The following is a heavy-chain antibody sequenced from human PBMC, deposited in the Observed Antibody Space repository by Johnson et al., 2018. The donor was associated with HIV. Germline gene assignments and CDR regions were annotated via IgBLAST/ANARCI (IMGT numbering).Heavy chain of an antibody. CDR1: GFTFDDYA. J-gene: IGHJ3*02. V-gene: IGHV3-9*01. Sequence: VQLVESGGGLVQPGRSLRLSCAASGFTFDDYAMHWVRQAPGKGLEWVSGISWNSGSIGYADSVKGRFTISRDNAKNSLYLQMNSLRAEDTAVYYCAKDRGSSSGWDAFDIWGQGTMVTVSS. CDR2: ISWNSGSI. D-gene: IGHD6-6*01. CDR3: AKDRGSSSGWDAFDI.